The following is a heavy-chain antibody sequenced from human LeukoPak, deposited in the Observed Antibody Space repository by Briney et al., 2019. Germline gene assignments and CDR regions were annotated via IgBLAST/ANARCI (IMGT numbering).Heavy chain of an antibody. CDR2: ISGSGGST. CDR1: VFTFSSYA. Sequence: GGSLRLSCAASVFTFSSYAMSWVRQAPGKGLEWVSAISGSGGSTYYADSVKGRFTISRDNSKNTLYLQMNSLRAEDTAVYYCAKNPLNSYGLWTPSAFDYWGQGTLVTVSS. J-gene: IGHJ4*02. V-gene: IGHV3-23*01. CDR3: AKNPLNSYGLWTPSAFDY. D-gene: IGHD3/OR15-3a*01.